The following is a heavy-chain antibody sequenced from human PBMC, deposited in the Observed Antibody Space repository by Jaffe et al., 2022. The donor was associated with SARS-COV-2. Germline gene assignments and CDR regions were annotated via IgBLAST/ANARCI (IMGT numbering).Heavy chain of an antibody. CDR1: GGTFSSYA. Sequence: QVQLVQSGAEVKKPGSSVKVSCKASGGTFSSYAISWVRQAPGQGLEWMGGIIPIFGTANYAQKFQGRVTITADESTSTAYMELSSLRSEDTAVYYCAREERLWSGSSDAFDIWGQGTMVTVSS. CDR3: AREERLWSGSSDAFDI. J-gene: IGHJ3*02. V-gene: IGHV1-69*01. CDR2: IIPIFGTA. D-gene: IGHD1-26*01.